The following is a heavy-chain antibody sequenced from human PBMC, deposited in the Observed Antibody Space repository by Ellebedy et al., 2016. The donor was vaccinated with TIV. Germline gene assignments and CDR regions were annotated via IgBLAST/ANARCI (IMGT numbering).Heavy chain of an antibody. CDR2: ISGGAYTT. CDR3: AKEIQMVTQDGMDV. V-gene: IGHV3-23*01. Sequence: GESLKISCAATGFTFSSYAMTWVCHAPGKGMESVSAISGGAYTTYYADSVKGRFTVSRDNSKNTLYQQMNSLRAEDTAVYYCAKEIQMVTQDGMDVWGQGTAVAGSS. D-gene: IGHD4-23*01. CDR1: GFTFSSYA. J-gene: IGHJ6*02.